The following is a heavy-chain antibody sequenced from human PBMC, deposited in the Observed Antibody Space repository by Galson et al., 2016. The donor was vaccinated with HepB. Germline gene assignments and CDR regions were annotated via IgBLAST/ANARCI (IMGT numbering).Heavy chain of an antibody. CDR1: GGSFSGYY. D-gene: IGHD3-22*01. V-gene: IGHV4-34*01. J-gene: IGHJ4*02. CDR3: ATGFSGYFEPLDY. Sequence: SETLSLTCAVFGGSFSGYYWSWIRQPPGKGLEWIGEINRSGDTNYSPSLKSRVSISVDTSKNQCSLKLTSVTAADTAVYYCATGFSGYFEPLDYWGQGALVTVSS. CDR2: INRSGDT.